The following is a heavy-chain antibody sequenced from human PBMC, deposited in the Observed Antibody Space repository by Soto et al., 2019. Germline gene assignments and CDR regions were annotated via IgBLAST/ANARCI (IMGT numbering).Heavy chain of an antibody. CDR1: GFTFRIFA. D-gene: IGHD2-15*01. Sequence: VGSLRLSCPSSGFTFRIFALSWIRQAPGQGLEWVSVISGSGGSTYYADSVKGRFTISRDNSKNTLYLQMNSLRAVDTAVYYCAKDRGYCSGGSCYYGPVDYWGQGT. J-gene: IGHJ4*02. CDR3: AKDRGYCSGGSCYYGPVDY. V-gene: IGHV3-23*01. CDR2: ISGSGGST.